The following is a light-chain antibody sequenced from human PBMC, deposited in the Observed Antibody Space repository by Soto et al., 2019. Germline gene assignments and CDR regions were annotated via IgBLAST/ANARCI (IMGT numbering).Light chain of an antibody. J-gene: IGKJ1*01. CDR3: QQYSGYSRT. CDR1: QSISSW. CDR2: KSS. V-gene: IGKV1-5*03. Sequence: DIPMTQSPSTLSASVGDRVTITCRASQSISSWLAWYQQKPGKAPKLLIYKSSSLESGVPSRFSGSGSGTEFTLTISSLQPDDVATYYCQQYSGYSRTFGQGTKVEIK.